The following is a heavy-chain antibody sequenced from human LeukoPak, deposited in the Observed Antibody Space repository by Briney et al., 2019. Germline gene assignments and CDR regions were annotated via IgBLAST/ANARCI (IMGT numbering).Heavy chain of an antibody. D-gene: IGHD5-12*01. J-gene: IGHJ6*02. V-gene: IGHV4-4*07. CDR1: GGSISSYY. CDR3: ARGNSGYDYYYYYGMDV. CDR2: IYTRGST. Sequence: SETLSLTCTVSGGSISSYYWSWIRQPAGKGLEWIGRIYTRGSTNYNPSLKSRVTMSVDTSKNQFSLKLSSVTAADTAVYYCARGNSGYDYYYYYGMDVWGQGTTVTVSS.